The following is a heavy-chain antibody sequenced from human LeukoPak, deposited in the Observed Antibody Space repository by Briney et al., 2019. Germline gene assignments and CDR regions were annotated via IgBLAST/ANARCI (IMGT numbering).Heavy chain of an antibody. D-gene: IGHD3/OR15-3a*01. CDR1: GITLSNYG. Sequence: GGSLRLSCAVSGITLSNYGMSWIRQAPGKGLEWVAGISGSGGSTYYADSVKGRFTISRHNPKNKLYLQMNSLRAEDTAVYFCAKRGVVIRVILVGFHKEAYYFESWGQGALVTVSS. CDR2: ISGSGGST. CDR3: AKRGVVIRVILVGFHKEAYYFES. V-gene: IGHV3-23*01. J-gene: IGHJ4*02.